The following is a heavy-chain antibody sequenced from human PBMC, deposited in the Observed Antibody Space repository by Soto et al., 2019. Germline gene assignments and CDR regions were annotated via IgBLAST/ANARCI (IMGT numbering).Heavy chain of an antibody. CDR3: ARNMAY. CDR2: MYDSGST. V-gene: IGHV4-4*09. D-gene: IGHD3-10*01. CDR1: GDSISDIY. Sequence: TSETLSLTCTVSGDSISDIYWSWIRQPPGKGLEWIGYMYDSGSTRYNPSLNSRVTISVDTSKNQFSLNLRSVTAADTAVYYCARNMAYWDQGTLVTVSS. J-gene: IGHJ4*02.